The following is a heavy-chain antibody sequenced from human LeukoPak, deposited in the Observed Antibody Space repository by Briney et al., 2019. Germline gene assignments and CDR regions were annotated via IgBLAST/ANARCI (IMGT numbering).Heavy chain of an antibody. CDR1: GGSISTNTYY. D-gene: IGHD1-26*01. CDR2: IHYSGST. Sequence: SETLSLTCTVSGGSISTNTYYWGWMRRHPGKGLEWVGTIHYSGSTYYTPSLKSRVTISIDTSKNQFSLKVNSMTATDTAVDYCASHSGRYRDAFEMWGQGTMVTVSS. CDR3: ASHSGRYRDAFEM. V-gene: IGHV4-39*01. J-gene: IGHJ3*02.